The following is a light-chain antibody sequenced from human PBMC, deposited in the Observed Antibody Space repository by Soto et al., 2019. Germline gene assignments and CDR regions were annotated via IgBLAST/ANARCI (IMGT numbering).Light chain of an antibody. Sequence: QLVLTQPPSASGFPGHSVTISCTGTSIDVGGYNYVSWYQQHPGKAPKLMIYEVSKRPSGVPDRFSGSKSGNTASLTVSGLQAEDEADYYCSSYAGSNILFGTGTKVTVL. V-gene: IGLV2-8*01. CDR2: EVS. CDR3: SSYAGSNIL. J-gene: IGLJ1*01. CDR1: SIDVGGYNY.